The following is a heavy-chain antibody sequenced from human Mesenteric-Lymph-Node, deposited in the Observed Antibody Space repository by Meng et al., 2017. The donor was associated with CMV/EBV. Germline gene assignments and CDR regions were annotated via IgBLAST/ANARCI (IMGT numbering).Heavy chain of an antibody. V-gene: IGHV1-46*01. J-gene: IGHJ6*02. CDR3: ARDPDIALVAAGFLRDYYDMDV. D-gene: IGHD2-2*01. CDR2: INPTGGST. Sequence: ASVKVSCKASGYTFTNYYIHWVRQAPGQGLEWMGVINPTGGSTNYAQKFLDRVTMTRDTSTNTVYMEVSSLRSEDTAVYYCARDPDIALVAAGFLRDYYDMDVWGQGTTVTVSS. CDR1: GYTFTNYY.